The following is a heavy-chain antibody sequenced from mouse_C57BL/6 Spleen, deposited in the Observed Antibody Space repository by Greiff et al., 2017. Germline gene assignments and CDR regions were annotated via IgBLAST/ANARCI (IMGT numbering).Heavy chain of an antibody. CDR3: VRHDPAQGFAY. Sequence: EVMLVESGGGLVQPKGSLKLSCAASGFSFNTYAMNWVRQAPGKGLEWVARIRSKSNNYATYYADSVKDRFTISRDDSESMLYLQMNNLKTEDTAMYYCVRHDPAQGFAYWGQGTLVTVSA. V-gene: IGHV10-1*01. J-gene: IGHJ3*01. CDR1: GFSFNTYA. CDR2: IRSKSNNYAT.